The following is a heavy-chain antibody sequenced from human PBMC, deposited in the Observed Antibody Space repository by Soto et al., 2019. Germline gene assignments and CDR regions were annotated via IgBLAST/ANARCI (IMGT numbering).Heavy chain of an antibody. CDR2: ILHTGGT. Sequence: TLSLTCAVSGGSISGGGFSWSWIRQPPGKGLEWIGYILHTGGTQYNPSLKSRVSMSVDKSKNQFSLHLTSVTAADTAVYYCARLQFGEGFDYWGQGALVTVS. CDR1: GGSISGGGFS. V-gene: IGHV4-30-2*01. J-gene: IGHJ4*02. CDR3: ARLQFGEGFDY. D-gene: IGHD3-10*01.